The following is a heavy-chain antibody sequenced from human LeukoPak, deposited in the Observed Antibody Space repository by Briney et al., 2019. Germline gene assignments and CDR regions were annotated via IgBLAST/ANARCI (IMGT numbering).Heavy chain of an antibody. V-gene: IGHV1-69*13. Sequence: GASVKVSCKASGYTFTSYAISWVRQAPGQGLEWMGGIIPIFGTANYAQKFQGRVTITADESTSTAYMELSSLRSEDTAVYYCARGGDLAYCGGDCLGAFDIWGQGTMVTVSS. CDR3: ARGGDLAYCGGDCLGAFDI. CDR2: IIPIFGTA. J-gene: IGHJ3*02. CDR1: GYTFTSYA. D-gene: IGHD2-21*02.